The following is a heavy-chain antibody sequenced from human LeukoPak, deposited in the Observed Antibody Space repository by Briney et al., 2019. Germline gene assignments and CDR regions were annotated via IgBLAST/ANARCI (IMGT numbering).Heavy chain of an antibody. CDR2: ISAYNGNT. Sequence: ASVNVSCKASGYTFNIYGITWVRQAPGQGLEWMGWISAYNGNTKYAQKLQGRVTMTTDTSTSSAYMELRSLRSDDTAVYYCARDRYYGSGSYGHWFDSWGQGTLVTVSS. D-gene: IGHD3-10*01. CDR3: ARDRYYGSGSYGHWFDS. V-gene: IGHV1-18*01. CDR1: GYTFNIYG. J-gene: IGHJ5*01.